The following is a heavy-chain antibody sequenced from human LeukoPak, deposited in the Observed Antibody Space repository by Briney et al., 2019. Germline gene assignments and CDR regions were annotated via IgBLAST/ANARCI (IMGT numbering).Heavy chain of an antibody. D-gene: IGHD4-23*01. CDR2: ISSDGGST. J-gene: IGHJ5*02. CDR1: GFTFSSYW. Sequence: GGSLRLSCAASGFTFSSYWMHWVRQAPGKGLVWVSRISSDGGSTRYADYAKGRFTISRDNAKNTLYLQMNSLRAEDTAVYYCARDFDYGGNFFFPWGQGTLVTVSS. V-gene: IGHV3-74*01. CDR3: ARDFDYGGNFFFP.